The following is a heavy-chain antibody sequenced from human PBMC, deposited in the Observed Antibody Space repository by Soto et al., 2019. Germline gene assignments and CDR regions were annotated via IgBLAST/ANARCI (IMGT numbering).Heavy chain of an antibody. CDR1: GYSFINYW. CDR3: ARPDNNYVAS. CDR2: INPGNSEA. Sequence: PGESLKISCKTSGYSFINYWIGWVRQMPGRGLEWMVIINPGNSEARYSPTFQGQVTISADKAITTTYLQWSSLKASDTAMYYCARPDNNYVASWGQGTLVTVSS. V-gene: IGHV5-51*01. J-gene: IGHJ4*02. D-gene: IGHD2-15*01.